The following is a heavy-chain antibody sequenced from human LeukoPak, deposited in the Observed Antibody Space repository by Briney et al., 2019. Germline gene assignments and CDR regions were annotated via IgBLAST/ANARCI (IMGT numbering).Heavy chain of an antibody. CDR1: GFTFSSYS. CDR2: ISSSSSTI. D-gene: IGHD1-14*01. CDR3: AKYKGAALYYHYGLDV. V-gene: IGHV3-48*04. J-gene: IGHJ6*02. Sequence: PGGSLRLSCAASGFTFSSYSMNWVRQAPGKGLEWVSYISSSSSTIYYADSVKGRFTISRDNAKNSLYLQMNSLRAEDTAVYYCAKYKGAALYYHYGLDVWGPGTTVIVSS.